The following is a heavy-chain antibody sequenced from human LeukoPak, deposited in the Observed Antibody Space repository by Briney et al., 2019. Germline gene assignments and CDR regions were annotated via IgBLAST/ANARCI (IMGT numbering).Heavy chain of an antibody. Sequence: GGSLRLSCAASGFTFSSYGMHWVRQAPGKGLEWVAFISYDGSNKYYAASVKGRFTISRDNSKNTLYLQMNSLRAEDTAVYYCAKDGHGVAGIYFDYWGQGTLVTVSS. CDR2: ISYDGSNK. D-gene: IGHD6-19*01. V-gene: IGHV3-30*18. CDR3: AKDGHGVAGIYFDY. J-gene: IGHJ4*02. CDR1: GFTFSSYG.